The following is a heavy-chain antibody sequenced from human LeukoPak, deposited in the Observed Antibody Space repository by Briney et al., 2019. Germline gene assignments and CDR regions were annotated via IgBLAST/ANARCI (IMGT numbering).Heavy chain of an antibody. D-gene: IGHD6-19*01. V-gene: IGHV4-39*07. CDR2: IYYSGST. J-gene: IGHJ4*02. CDR1: GGSISSSSYY. Sequence: SETLSLTCSVSGGSISSSSYYWGWIRQPPGKGLEWIGSIYYSGSTYYNPSLKSRVTISVDTSKNQFSLKLSSVTAADTAVYYCARDKRAGYSSGWYDYWGQGTPVTVSS. CDR3: ARDKRAGYSSGWYDY.